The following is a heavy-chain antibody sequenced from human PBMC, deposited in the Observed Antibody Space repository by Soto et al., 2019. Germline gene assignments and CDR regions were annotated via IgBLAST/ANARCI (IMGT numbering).Heavy chain of an antibody. CDR3: ARGLRPHFDY. V-gene: IGHV6-1*01. CDR1: GDSVSSSSSA. CDR2: TYYRSTWIH. Sequence: SQTLSLTCAISGDSVSSSSSAWHWIRQSPSRGLEWLGRTYYRSTWIHDYAVSVKSRIIINPDTSQNQFSLQLNSVTPDDTAVYYCARGLRPHFDYWGLGTLVTVSS. D-gene: IGHD3-10*01. J-gene: IGHJ4*02.